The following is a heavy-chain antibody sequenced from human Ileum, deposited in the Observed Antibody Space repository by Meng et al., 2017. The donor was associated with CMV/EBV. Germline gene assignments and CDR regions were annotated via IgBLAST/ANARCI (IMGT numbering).Heavy chain of an antibody. J-gene: IGHJ4*02. Sequence: GSLRLSCTVSGGSIRSYFWTWIRQPPGKGLEWLGYFYYDGGSSTYNPSFRSRVTISVDSPQHQFSLRLTSVTAADTAVYYCARVPAELGSSSSSYYFDSWGQGTLVTVSS. V-gene: IGHV4-59*12. CDR2: FYYDGGSS. D-gene: IGHD6-13*01. CDR1: GGSIRSYF. CDR3: ARVPAELGSSSSSYYFDS.